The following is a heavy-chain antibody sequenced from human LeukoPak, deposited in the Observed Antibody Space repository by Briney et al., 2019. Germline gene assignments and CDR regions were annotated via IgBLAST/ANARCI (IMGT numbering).Heavy chain of an antibody. CDR2: ISYDGSNK. Sequence: GGSLRLSCAASGFTFSSYAMHWVRQAPGKGLEWVAVISYDGSNKYYADSVKGRFTISRDNSKNTLYLQMNSLRAEDTAVYYCARDQTWDSSGYRGTGAFDIWGQGTMVTVSS. D-gene: IGHD3-22*01. J-gene: IGHJ3*02. CDR3: ARDQTWDSSGYRGTGAFDI. CDR1: GFTFSSYA. V-gene: IGHV3-30-3*01.